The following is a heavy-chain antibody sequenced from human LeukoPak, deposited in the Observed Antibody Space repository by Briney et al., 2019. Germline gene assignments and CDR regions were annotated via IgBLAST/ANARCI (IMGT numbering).Heavy chain of an antibody. CDR1: GFTFSSYW. CDR3: AREGHYGLIWFDP. Sequence: GGSLRLSCAASGFTFSSYWMIWVRQAPGKGLEWVANIKQDGSEKYYVDSVKGRFTISRDNAKNSLYLQMNSLRAEDTAVYYCAREGHYGLIWFDPWGQGTLVTVSS. D-gene: IGHD3-10*01. CDR2: IKQDGSEK. J-gene: IGHJ5*02. V-gene: IGHV3-7*01.